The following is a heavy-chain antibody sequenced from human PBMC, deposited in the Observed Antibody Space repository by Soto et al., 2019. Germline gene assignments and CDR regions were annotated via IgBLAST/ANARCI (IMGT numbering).Heavy chain of an antibody. CDR2: IIPIFGTA. V-gene: IGHV1-69*12. J-gene: IGHJ6*02. CDR3: ARESPRGSGSYVYYYYGMDV. Sequence: QVQLVQSGAEVKKPGSSVKVSCNASGGTFSSYAISWVRQAPGQGLEWMGGIIPIFGTANDAQKFQGRVTITANESTSTAYMEQSSLRSEDTAVYYCARESPRGSGSYVYYYYGMDVWGQGTTVTVSS. D-gene: IGHD3-10*01. CDR1: GGTFSSYA.